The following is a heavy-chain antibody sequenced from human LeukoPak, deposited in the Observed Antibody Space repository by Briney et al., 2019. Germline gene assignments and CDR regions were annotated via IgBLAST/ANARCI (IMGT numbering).Heavy chain of an antibody. J-gene: IGHJ4*02. CDR1: GYSFTSYA. D-gene: IGHD3-10*01. V-gene: IGHV1-3*01. CDR2: VNAGNGNT. CDR3: ARVLVRGAISSLGY. Sequence: GASVTVSCQASGYSFTSYAMHGVRQAPGQRLEWMGWVNAGNGNTKYPQKFQGRVTITRDTSESTVYMELSSLRSEDTAVYYCARVLVRGAISSLGYWGQGTLVTVSS.